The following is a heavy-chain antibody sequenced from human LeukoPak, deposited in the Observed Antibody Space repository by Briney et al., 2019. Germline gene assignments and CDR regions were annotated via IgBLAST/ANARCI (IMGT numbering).Heavy chain of an antibody. CDR1: GYTFTGYY. V-gene: IGHV1-2*02. D-gene: IGHD3-3*01. CDR3: ARDRYYDFWSGYFDY. J-gene: IGHJ4*02. Sequence: ASVKVSCKASGYTFTGYYMHWVRQAPGQGLEWMGWINPNSGGTNYAQKFQGRVTMTSDTSISTAYMELSRLRSDDTAVYYCARDRYYDFWSGYFDYSGQGTLVTVSS. CDR2: INPNSGGT.